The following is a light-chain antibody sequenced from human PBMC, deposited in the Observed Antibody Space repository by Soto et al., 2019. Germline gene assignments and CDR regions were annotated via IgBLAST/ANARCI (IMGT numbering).Light chain of an antibody. Sequence: DIQMTQSPSTLSASVGDRVTITCRASQSISSWLAWYQQKPGKAPKLLIYDASSLEIGVPSRFSGSGSGTEFTLTISSLQPDDFATYYCQQYNSYSPITFGPGTKVDIK. V-gene: IGKV1-5*01. J-gene: IGKJ3*01. CDR1: QSISSW. CDR2: DAS. CDR3: QQYNSYSPIT.